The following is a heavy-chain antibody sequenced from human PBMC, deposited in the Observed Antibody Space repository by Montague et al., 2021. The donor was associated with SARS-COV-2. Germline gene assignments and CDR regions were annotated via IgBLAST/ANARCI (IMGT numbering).Heavy chain of an antibody. CDR3: ARVHIVVVTAMRYFDL. Sequence: TLSLTCTVSGSSISSGGYYWSWLRQHPGKDLEWIGYIYYSGSNYYXXXLESRVTISVDTSKNQFSLKLSSVTAADTAVYYCARVHIVVVTAMRYFDLWGRGTLVTVSS. V-gene: IGHV4-31*03. J-gene: IGHJ2*01. CDR1: GSSISSGGYY. D-gene: IGHD2-21*02. CDR2: IYYSGSN.